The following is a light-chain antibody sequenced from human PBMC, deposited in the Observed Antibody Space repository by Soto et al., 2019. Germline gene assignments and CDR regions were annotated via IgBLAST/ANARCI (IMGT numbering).Light chain of an antibody. V-gene: IGKV3-15*01. CDR2: GAS. CDR3: QQYGSSSTWT. Sequence: EIVMTQSPATLSVSPGERATLSCRASQNISSNLAWYQQKPGQAPRLLIDGASTRATGIPARFSGSGSGTEFTLTISSLQSEDFAVYYCQQYGSSSTWTFGQGTKVEIK. CDR1: QNISSN. J-gene: IGKJ1*01.